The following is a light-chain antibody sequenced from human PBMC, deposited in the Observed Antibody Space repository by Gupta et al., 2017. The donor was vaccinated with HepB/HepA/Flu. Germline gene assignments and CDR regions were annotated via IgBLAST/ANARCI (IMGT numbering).Light chain of an antibody. Sequence: DIQMTQPHSSLSAAVEDRVTITCRASQNLNNCLNWYQQKPGKAPKAPILAASSLQNGVPSRFTGSGSGTDFTLTINNVQPEDFASYYCQQSYSFPPSTFGGGTKVEIK. J-gene: IGKJ4*01. V-gene: IGKV1-39*01. CDR1: QNLNNC. CDR2: AAS. CDR3: QQSYSFPPST.